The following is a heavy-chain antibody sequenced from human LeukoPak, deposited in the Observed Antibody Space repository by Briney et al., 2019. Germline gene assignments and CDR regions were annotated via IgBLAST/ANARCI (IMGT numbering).Heavy chain of an antibody. V-gene: IGHV4-59*08. Sequence: SETLSLTCSVSGGSMSGYYWSWIRQPPGKGLEWIGYIYYSGSTNYNPSLKSRVTISVDTSKNQFSLKLSSVTAADTAVYYCARGPTVLPFDYWGQGTLVTVSS. D-gene: IGHD4-11*01. CDR2: IYYSGST. CDR3: ARGPTVLPFDY. CDR1: GGSMSGYY. J-gene: IGHJ4*02.